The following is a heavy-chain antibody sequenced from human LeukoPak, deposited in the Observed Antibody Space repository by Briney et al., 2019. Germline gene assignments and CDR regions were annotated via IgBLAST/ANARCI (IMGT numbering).Heavy chain of an antibody. Sequence: GGSLRLSCAASGFTLSSYAMSWVRQAPGKGLEWVSAISDTGNTYHADSVKGRFTISRDSSKNTLFLQMNRLRSEDAAVYYCAKAPVTTCRGAFCYPFDYWGLGTLVTVSS. CDR3: AKAPVTTCRGAFCYPFDY. V-gene: IGHV3-23*01. D-gene: IGHD2-15*01. CDR2: ISDTGNT. J-gene: IGHJ4*02. CDR1: GFTLSSYA.